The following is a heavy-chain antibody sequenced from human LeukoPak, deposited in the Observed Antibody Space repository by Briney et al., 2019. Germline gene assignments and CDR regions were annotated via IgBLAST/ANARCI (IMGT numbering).Heavy chain of an antibody. Sequence: GGSLRLSCAASGFTFSGYSKNWVRQAPGKGLEWVSYITSGGSTIYYADSVKGRFTISRDNPKNSLYLRMNSLRDEDTAVYYCARGWRAYSFDYWGQGTLVTVSS. CDR2: ITSGGSTI. CDR1: GFTFSGYS. CDR3: ARGWRAYSFDY. V-gene: IGHV3-48*02. D-gene: IGHD3-3*01. J-gene: IGHJ4*02.